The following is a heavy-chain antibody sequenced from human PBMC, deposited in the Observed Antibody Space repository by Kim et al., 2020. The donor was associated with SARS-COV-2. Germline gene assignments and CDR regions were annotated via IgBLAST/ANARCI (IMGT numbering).Heavy chain of an antibody. CDR1: GFTFDDYA. D-gene: IGHD1-7*01. Sequence: GGSLRLSCAASGFTFDDYAMHWVRQAPGKGLEWVSGISWNSGSIGYADSVKGRFTISRDNAKNSLYLQMNSLRAEDTALYYCAKDMGYNWNYWFGFDPWGQGTLVTVSS. CDR3: AKDMGYNWNYWFGFDP. V-gene: IGHV3-9*01. CDR2: ISWNSGSI. J-gene: IGHJ5*02.